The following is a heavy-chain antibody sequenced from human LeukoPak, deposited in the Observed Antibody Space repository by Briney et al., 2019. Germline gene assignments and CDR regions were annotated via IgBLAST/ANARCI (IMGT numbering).Heavy chain of an antibody. Sequence: GGSLRLSCAASGFTFSSSAMSWVRQAPGKGLEWVSYISSSSSSIYDADSMKGRFTLSRDNTKNSLYLQMNSLRDEDTAVYYCARGGYSSSSYFYYYMDVWGKGTTVTVSS. J-gene: IGHJ6*03. CDR2: ISSSSSSI. CDR3: ARGGYSSSSYFYYYMDV. V-gene: IGHV3-21*06. CDR1: GFTFSSSA. D-gene: IGHD6-6*01.